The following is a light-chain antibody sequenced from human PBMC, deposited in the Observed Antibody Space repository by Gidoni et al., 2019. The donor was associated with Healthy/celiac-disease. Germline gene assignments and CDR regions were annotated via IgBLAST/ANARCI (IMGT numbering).Light chain of an antibody. CDR2: GAS. CDR1: PSVSSSY. Sequence: ELVLKQSPGTLSLSQGERATLSCRASPSVSSSYFAWYQQKPGQAPMLLIYGASSRATGIPNMFSRSVSGTDFTLPLSRLEPEDFAVYYCQQYGSSPRTFGQGTQVEIK. J-gene: IGKJ1*01. CDR3: QQYGSSPRT. V-gene: IGKV3-20*01.